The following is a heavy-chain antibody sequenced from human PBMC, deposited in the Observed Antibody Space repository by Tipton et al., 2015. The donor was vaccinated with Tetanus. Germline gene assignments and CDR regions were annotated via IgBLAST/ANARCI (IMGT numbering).Heavy chain of an antibody. D-gene: IGHD2-15*01. V-gene: IGHV3-23*01. CDR2: ISRSGDNT. Sequence: SLRLSCAATGFTFNIFGMSWVRQAPGKGLEWVSGISRSGDNTFYADSVKGRFTISRDNSKNTLYLQMNSLRAEDTAIYYCARDFGVAAHDWYFDLWGRGSLDTVSS. CDR1: GFTFNIFG. J-gene: IGHJ2*01. CDR3: ARDFGVAAHDWYFDL.